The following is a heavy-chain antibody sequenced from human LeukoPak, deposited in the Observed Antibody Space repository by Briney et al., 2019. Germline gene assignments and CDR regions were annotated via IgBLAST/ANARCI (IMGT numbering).Heavy chain of an antibody. CDR3: ASADIAARNFDY. CDR1: GYTLTELS. V-gene: IGHV1-24*01. J-gene: IGHJ4*02. D-gene: IGHD6-6*01. CDR2: FDPEDGET. Sequence: VASVKVSCKVSGYTLTELSMHWVRQAPGKGLEWMGGFDPEDGETIYAQKFQGRVTMTEDTSTDTAYMELSSLRSEDTAVYYCASADIAARNFDYWGQGTLVTVSS.